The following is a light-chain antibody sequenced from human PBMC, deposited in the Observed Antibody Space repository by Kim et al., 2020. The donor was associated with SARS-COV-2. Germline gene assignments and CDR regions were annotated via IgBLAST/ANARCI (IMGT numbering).Light chain of an antibody. V-gene: IGKV3-15*01. CDR2: GAS. Sequence: APGERATLSCRARQSVSSNLAWYQQKPGQAPRLIIYGASTRATGIPDRFRGSGSGTEFTLTISSLQSEDFAVYYCQQYNKWPPLTFGGGTKVDIK. J-gene: IGKJ4*01. CDR3: QQYNKWPPLT. CDR1: QSVSSN.